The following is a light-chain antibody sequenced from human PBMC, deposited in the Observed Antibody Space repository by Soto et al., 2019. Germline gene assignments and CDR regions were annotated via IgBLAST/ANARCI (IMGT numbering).Light chain of an antibody. CDR2: GAS. V-gene: IGKV3-15*01. CDR3: QQYNNWSRIT. J-gene: IGKJ5*01. CDR1: QSVSSN. Sequence: EIVMTQSRATLSVSPVERATLSCRASQSVSSNLAWYQQKPGQAPRLLIYGASTRATGIPARFSGSGSGTEFTLTISSLQSEDFAVYYCQQYNNWSRITFGQGTRLEIK.